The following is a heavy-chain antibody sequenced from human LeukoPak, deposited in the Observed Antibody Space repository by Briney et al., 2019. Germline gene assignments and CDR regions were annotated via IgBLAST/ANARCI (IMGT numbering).Heavy chain of an antibody. V-gene: IGHV3-7*01. CDR2: IKTDGSEK. CDR3: ARPTAMVIVGGAFDI. Sequence: GGSLRLSCEGSGFTFSNYWMSWVRQAPGKGLEWVANIKTDGSEKYYVDSVKGRFTISRDNAKNSLYLQMNSLRAEDTAVYYCARPTAMVIVGGAFDIWGQGTMVTVSS. D-gene: IGHD5-18*01. CDR1: GFTFSNYW. J-gene: IGHJ3*02.